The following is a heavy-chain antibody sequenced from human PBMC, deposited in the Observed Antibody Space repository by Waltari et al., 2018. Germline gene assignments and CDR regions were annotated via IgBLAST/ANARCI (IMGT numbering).Heavy chain of an antibody. CDR3: SKRLEI. CDR1: GFSSDW. CDR2: INEEGGEK. V-gene: IGHV3-7*01. Sequence: EVQLVESGGGLVQPGGSLRLSCEASGFSSDWMDWVRQAPGKGVQWVANINEEGGEKYYLGAVKGRFTISRDNAKKLVYLEMNSLRAEDTAIYYCSKRLEIWGRGTMVAVSS. J-gene: IGHJ3*02.